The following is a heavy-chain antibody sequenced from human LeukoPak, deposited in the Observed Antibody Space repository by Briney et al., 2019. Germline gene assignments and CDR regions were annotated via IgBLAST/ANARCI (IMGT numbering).Heavy chain of an antibody. CDR3: ARETQQLVLSDLNWFDP. Sequence: SGTLSLTCTVSGGSISSYYWSWIRQPPGKGLEWIGYIYYSGSTNYNPSLKSRVTISVDTSKNQFSLKLSSVTAADTAVYYCARETQQLVLSDLNWFDPWGQGTLVTVSS. CDR2: IYYSGST. CDR1: GGSISSYY. D-gene: IGHD6-13*01. V-gene: IGHV4-59*01. J-gene: IGHJ5*02.